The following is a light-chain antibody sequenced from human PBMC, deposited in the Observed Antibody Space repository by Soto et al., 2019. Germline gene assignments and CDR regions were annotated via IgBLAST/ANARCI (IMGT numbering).Light chain of an antibody. CDR2: ATS. CDR1: QSVSSGY. CDR3: QQYGSSPPIT. Sequence: EIVLTQSPGALSLSPGERATLSCRASQSVSSGYLAWYQQKPGQAPRLLIFATSRRATGIPGTFSGSGSGTDFTPTISTLEPEDVAVYDCQQYGSSPPITFGQGTRLEIK. J-gene: IGKJ5*01. V-gene: IGKV3-20*01.